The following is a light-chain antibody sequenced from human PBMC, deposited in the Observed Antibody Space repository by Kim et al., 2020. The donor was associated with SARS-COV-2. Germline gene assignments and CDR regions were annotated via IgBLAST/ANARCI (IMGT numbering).Light chain of an antibody. CDR2: QAS. CDR3: QQYIRFPYT. J-gene: IGKJ2*01. CDR1: QSLDTL. Sequence: NQMTQSPSTLSASVGDRVTISCRASQSLDTLLAWYQQKPGKAPKLLIYQASSLQVGVPSRFSGSGSGAEFTLTISSLQPEDFATYYCQQYIRFPYTFGQGTKLEI. V-gene: IGKV1-5*03.